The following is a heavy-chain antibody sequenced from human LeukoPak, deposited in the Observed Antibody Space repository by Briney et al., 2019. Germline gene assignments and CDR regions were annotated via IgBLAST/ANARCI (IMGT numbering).Heavy chain of an antibody. Sequence: SETLSLTCTVPGGSISSYYWSWIRQPPGKGLEWIGYIYYSGSTNYNPSLKSRVTISVDTSKNQFSLKLSSVTAADTAVYYCARTTMVRGTYYMDVWGKGTTVTISS. CDR2: IYYSGST. CDR1: GGSISSYY. V-gene: IGHV4-59*01. J-gene: IGHJ6*03. CDR3: ARTTMVRGTYYMDV. D-gene: IGHD3-10*01.